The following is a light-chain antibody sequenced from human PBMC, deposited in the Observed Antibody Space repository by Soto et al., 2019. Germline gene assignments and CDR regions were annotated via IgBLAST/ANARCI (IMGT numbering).Light chain of an antibody. CDR3: QKYYSTPTT. J-gene: IGKJ3*01. Sequence: DIVMTQSPDSLAVSLGERATINCKSSQSVLYSSNNKNYLAWYQQKPGQPPKLLIYWASTRESGVPDRFSGSGSGKDVTLTISSMQAEDVAVYYCQKYYSTPTTCGPGTKVDIK. V-gene: IGKV4-1*01. CDR2: WAS. CDR1: QSVLYSSNNKNY.